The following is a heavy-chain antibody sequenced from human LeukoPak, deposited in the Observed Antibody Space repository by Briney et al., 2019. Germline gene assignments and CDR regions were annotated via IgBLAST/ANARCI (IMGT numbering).Heavy chain of an antibody. J-gene: IGHJ4*02. CDR1: GDSTSSDRYY. CDR2: IYYSGST. CDR3: ARGRPYSGGYHLDY. V-gene: IGHV4-39*02. Sequence: SETLSLTCTVSGDSTSSDRYYGGWVRQPPGKGLEWIGNIYYSGSTYYNPSLKSRVTMSVDTPKNQFFLKLNSVTAADTAVYYCARGRPYSGGYHLDYWGQGTLVTVSA. D-gene: IGHD1-26*01.